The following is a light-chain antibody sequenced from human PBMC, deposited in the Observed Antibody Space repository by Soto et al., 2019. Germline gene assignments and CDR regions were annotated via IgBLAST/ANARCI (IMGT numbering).Light chain of an antibody. CDR1: QSISSN. V-gene: IGKV3-15*01. CDR3: QHYNSWPLT. Sequence: EIVMTQSPATLSVSPGEGATLSCRASQSISSNLAWYRQKPGQPPRLLIYGAYTRAAGIPARFSGSGSGTEFTLTISSRQSEDFAVYYCQHYNSWPLTFGGGTKVDIK. J-gene: IGKJ4*01. CDR2: GAY.